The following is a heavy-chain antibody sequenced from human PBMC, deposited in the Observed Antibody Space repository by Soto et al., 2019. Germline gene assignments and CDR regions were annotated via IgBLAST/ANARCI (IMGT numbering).Heavy chain of an antibody. CDR1: GFTFRSYS. Sequence: GGSLRLPCAASGFTFRSYSMNWVRQAPGKCLEWDSSISSSSIYIYYADSVKGRFTISRDNAKNSLYLQMNSLRAEDTAVYYCAREDYGDLNWYFDLWGRGTLVTVSS. V-gene: IGHV3-21*01. D-gene: IGHD4-17*01. CDR3: AREDYGDLNWYFDL. CDR2: ISSSSIYI. J-gene: IGHJ2*01.